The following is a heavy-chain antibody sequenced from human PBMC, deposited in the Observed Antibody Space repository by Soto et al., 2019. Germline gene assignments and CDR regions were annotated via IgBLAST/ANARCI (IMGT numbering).Heavy chain of an antibody. CDR2: INHSGST. CDR3: ARARITMVRGGGRWFDP. V-gene: IGHV4-34*01. Sequence: QVQLQQWGAGLLKPSETLSLTCAVYGGSFSGYYWSWIRQPPGKGLEWIGEINHSGSTNYNPSLKSRVTISVDTSKNQFSLQLSSVTAADTAVYYCARARITMVRGGGRWFDPWGQGTLVTVSS. CDR1: GGSFSGYY. D-gene: IGHD3-10*01. J-gene: IGHJ5*02.